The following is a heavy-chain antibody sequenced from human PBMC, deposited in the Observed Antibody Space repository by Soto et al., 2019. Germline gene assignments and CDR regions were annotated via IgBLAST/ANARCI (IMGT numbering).Heavy chain of an antibody. D-gene: IGHD5-18*01. CDR2: IIPILGIA. J-gene: IGHJ4*02. CDR3: ARGTAMVTDY. CDR1: GGTFSSYT. Sequence: QVQLVQSGAEVKKPGSSVKVSCKASGGTFSSYTISWVRQAPGQGLEWMGRIIPILGIANYAQKFQGRVTITADKSTSTSYMERSSLRSEDTAVYYCARGTAMVTDYWGQGTLVTVSS. V-gene: IGHV1-69*02.